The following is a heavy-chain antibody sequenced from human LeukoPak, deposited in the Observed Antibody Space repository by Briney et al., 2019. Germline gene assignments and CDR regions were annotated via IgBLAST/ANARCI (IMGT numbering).Heavy chain of an antibody. CDR1: GYTFTSYG. V-gene: IGHV1-18*01. CDR2: ISAYNGNT. CDR3: ARGQYYGSGSSQFDY. J-gene: IGHJ4*02. D-gene: IGHD3-10*01. Sequence: ASVKVSCKASGYTFTSYGISWVRQAPGQGLEWMGWISAYNGNTKYAQKLQGRVTMTTDTSTSIAYMELRSLRSDDTAVYYCARGQYYGSGSSQFDYWGQGTLVTVSS.